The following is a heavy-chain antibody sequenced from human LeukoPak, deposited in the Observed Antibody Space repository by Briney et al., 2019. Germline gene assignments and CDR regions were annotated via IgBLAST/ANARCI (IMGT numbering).Heavy chain of an antibody. CDR1: GASMYSYS. CDR3: ARAFNFGDSNWFDP. J-gene: IGHJ5*02. V-gene: IGHV4-4*07. Sequence: SETLSLTCTVSGASMYSYSWGWIRQPAGEGLEWIGHIYTSGRTHHSPSLKSRVTMSIDTSKNQFSLTLNSVTAADTAIYFCARAFNFGDSNWFDPWGQGTLVTVSS. CDR2: IYTSGRT. D-gene: IGHD3-10*01.